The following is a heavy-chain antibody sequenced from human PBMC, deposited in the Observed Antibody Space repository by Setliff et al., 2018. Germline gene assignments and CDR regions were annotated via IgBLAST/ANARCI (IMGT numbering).Heavy chain of an antibody. V-gene: IGHV3-11*01. CDR3: VKDVVGYSSTWPKRDYFDY. Sequence: PGGSLRLSCAASGFSDLYMSWVRQVPGKGLEWLSKISGAGTTVYYADSVRGRFTISRDNSKKTLYLQMNSLRAEDTAVYYCVKDVVGYSSTWPKRDYFDYWGQGTLVTVSS. J-gene: IGHJ4*02. D-gene: IGHD6-13*01. CDR2: ISGAGTTV. CDR1: GFSDLY.